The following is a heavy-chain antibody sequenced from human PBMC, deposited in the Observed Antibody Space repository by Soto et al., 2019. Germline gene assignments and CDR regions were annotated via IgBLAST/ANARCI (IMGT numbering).Heavy chain of an antibody. CDR1: GGTFSSYA. CDR3: ARGYGSGSYYYYYGMDV. V-gene: IGHV1-69*01. CDR2: IIPIFGTA. Sequence: QVQLVQSGAEVKKPGSSVKVSCKASGGTFSSYAISWVRQAPGQGLEWMGGIIPIFGTANYAQKFQGRVTITADDSTSTAYMELSRMRSEDTAVYYCARGYGSGSYYYYYGMDVWGQGTTVTVSS. D-gene: IGHD3-10*01. J-gene: IGHJ6*02.